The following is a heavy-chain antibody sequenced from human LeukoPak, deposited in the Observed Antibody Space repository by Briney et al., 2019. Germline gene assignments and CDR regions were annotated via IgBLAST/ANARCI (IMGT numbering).Heavy chain of an antibody. CDR1: GFTFSSYG. D-gene: IGHD3-3*01. Sequence: PGGSLRLSCAASGFTFSSYGMSWVRQAPGKGLEWVSAISGSGGSTYYADSVKGRFTISRDNSKNTLYLQMNSLRAEDTAVYYCAKEPIFGVVIWYYFDYWGQGTLVTVSS. J-gene: IGHJ4*02. V-gene: IGHV3-23*01. CDR2: ISGSGGST. CDR3: AKEPIFGVVIWYYFDY.